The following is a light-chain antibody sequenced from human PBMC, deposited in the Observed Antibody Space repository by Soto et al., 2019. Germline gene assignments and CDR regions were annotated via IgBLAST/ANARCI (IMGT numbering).Light chain of an antibody. V-gene: IGKV1-9*01. CDR1: QAISSS. J-gene: IGKJ2*01. CDR3: QHFNDYRYT. Sequence: DIQLTQSPSFLSASVGDRATITCRASQAISSSLAWYQHNPGKAPKLLIYAASTSQNGVPSSFSGSGSGTEFTLTISSLQPEDFATYYCQHFNDYRYTFGQGTKVEIK. CDR2: AAS.